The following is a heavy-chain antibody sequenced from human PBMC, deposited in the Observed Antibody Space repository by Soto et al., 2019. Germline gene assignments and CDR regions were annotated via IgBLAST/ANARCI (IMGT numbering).Heavy chain of an antibody. CDR2: ISSSSSYI. Sequence: GGSLRLSCAASGFTFSSYSMNWVRQAPGKGLEWVSSISSSSSYIYYADSVKGRFTISRDNAKNSLYLQMNSLRAEDTAVYYCARVYGYSSSWYELGYAFDIWGQGTMVTVSS. D-gene: IGHD6-13*01. CDR1: GFTFSSYS. CDR3: ARVYGYSSSWYELGYAFDI. V-gene: IGHV3-21*01. J-gene: IGHJ3*02.